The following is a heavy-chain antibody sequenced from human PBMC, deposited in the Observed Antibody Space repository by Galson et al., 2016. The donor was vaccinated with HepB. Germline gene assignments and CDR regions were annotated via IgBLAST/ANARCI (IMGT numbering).Heavy chain of an antibody. CDR3: AHRYYYDGSGYYGFDY. CDR2: ISWNDNE. CDR1: GFSLSTSGVG. Sequence: PALVKPTQTLTVTCTFSGFSLSTSGVGVGWIRQPPGKALEWLALISWNDNERYSPSLKSRLTITKDTSKNQVVLTMTNMDPVGTATYYCAHRYYYDGSGYYGFDYWGQGTLVTVSS. J-gene: IGHJ4*02. V-gene: IGHV2-5*01. D-gene: IGHD3-22*01.